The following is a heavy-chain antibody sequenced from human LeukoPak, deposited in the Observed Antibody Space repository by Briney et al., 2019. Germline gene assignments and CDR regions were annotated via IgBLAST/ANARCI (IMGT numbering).Heavy chain of an antibody. CDR1: GFTFSDHY. V-gene: IGHV3-72*01. J-gene: IGHJ4*02. Sequence: PGGSLRLSCAASGFTFSDHYMDWVRQARGKGLEWVGRIRNKANSYTTEYAASVNGRFTISRDDSKNSLYLQMNSLKCEDTAVYYCAREWDSGSYYLGYFDYWGQGTLVPVSS. CDR2: IRNKANSYTT. CDR3: AREWDSGSYYLGYFDY. D-gene: IGHD1-26*01.